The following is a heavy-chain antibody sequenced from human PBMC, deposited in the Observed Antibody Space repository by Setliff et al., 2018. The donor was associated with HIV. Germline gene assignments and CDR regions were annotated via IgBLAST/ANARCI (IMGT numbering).Heavy chain of an antibody. V-gene: IGHV1-69*13. CDR2: IIPMFGTP. J-gene: IGHJ1*01. Sequence: GASVKVSCKASGGAFNNYAFNWVRQVPGQGLEWVGGIIPMFGTPSYAQNFQGRVTITADESTNTAYLEVNSLTYEDGAIYYCSLEEGGVLSPWGPGTLVTVSS. CDR3: SLEEGGVLSP. CDR1: GGAFNNYA. D-gene: IGHD3-16*01.